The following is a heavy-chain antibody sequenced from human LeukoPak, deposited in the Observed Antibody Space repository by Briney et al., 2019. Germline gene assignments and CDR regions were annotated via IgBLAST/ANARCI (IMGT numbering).Heavy chain of an antibody. Sequence: GGSLRLSCAASGFTFSNYAMSWVRQAPGKGLEWVANIKGDGSEKYYVDSVKGRFTISRDNAKSSLYLQMNSLRAEDTAVYYCARPGYYDTSRYWHDCWGQGTLVTVSS. V-gene: IGHV3-7*01. D-gene: IGHD3-22*01. J-gene: IGHJ4*02. CDR3: ARPGYYDTSRYWHDC. CDR2: IKGDGSEK. CDR1: GFTFSNYA.